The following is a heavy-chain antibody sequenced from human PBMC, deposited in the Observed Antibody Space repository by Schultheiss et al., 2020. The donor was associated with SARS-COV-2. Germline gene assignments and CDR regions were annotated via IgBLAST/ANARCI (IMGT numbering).Heavy chain of an antibody. Sequence: SETLSLTCAVYGGSFSGYYWSWIRQPPGKGLEWIGEINHSGSTNYNPSLKSRIIMSVDTSKKHFSLNVTSVTAADTAVYYCAREVEVTGRSLDLWGRGILVTVSS. CDR2: INHSGST. V-gene: IGHV4-34*10. CDR1: GGSFSGYY. J-gene: IGHJ4*02. CDR3: AREVEVTGRSLDL. D-gene: IGHD6-19*01.